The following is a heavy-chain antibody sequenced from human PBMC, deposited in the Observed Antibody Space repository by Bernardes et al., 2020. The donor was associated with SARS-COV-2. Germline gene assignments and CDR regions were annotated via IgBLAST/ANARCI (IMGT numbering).Heavy chain of an antibody. Sequence: ASLKVSCKPSGYPFTSYDINWVRQATGRGLEWMGWMSPTSGKAGYAHKFQGRVTMTRDTSINTAYMELSSLRSEDTAIYYCSRGNLVSGDYWGQGTLVTVSS. V-gene: IGHV1-8*01. CDR2: MSPTSGKA. J-gene: IGHJ4*02. D-gene: IGHD2-21*01. CDR1: GYPFTSYD. CDR3: SRGNLVSGDY.